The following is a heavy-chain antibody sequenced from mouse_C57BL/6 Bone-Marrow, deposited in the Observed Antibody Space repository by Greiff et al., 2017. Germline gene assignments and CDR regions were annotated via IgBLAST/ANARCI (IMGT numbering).Heavy chain of an antibody. Sequence: EVKLEESGGGLVKPGGSLKLSCAASGFTFSSYTMSWVRQTPEKRLQWVAAISGGGGNTYYPDSVKGRFTISRDNDKNILYLQMRSLRSEDTALXYCSRQVTTVLATKYFDVWGTGTTVTVSS. CDR1: GFTFSSYT. D-gene: IGHD1-1*01. CDR2: ISGGGGNT. CDR3: SRQVTTVLATKYFDV. V-gene: IGHV5-9*01. J-gene: IGHJ1*03.